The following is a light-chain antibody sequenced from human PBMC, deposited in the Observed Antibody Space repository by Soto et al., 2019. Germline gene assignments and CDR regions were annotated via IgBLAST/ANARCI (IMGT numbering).Light chain of an antibody. CDR3: CSYAGTYIHYV. CDR1: SSNVGGYNY. CDR2: DVT. Sequence: QSVLTQPRSLSGSPGQSVTISCTGTSSNVGGYNYVSWYRQHPGKAPKLMISDVTNRPSGVPDRFSGSKSGSTASLTISGLQPEDEADYYCCSYAGTYIHYVFGSGTKVTVL. V-gene: IGLV2-11*01. J-gene: IGLJ1*01.